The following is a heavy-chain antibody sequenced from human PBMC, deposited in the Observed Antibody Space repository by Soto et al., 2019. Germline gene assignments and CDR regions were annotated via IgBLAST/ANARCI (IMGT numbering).Heavy chain of an antibody. D-gene: IGHD6-19*01. V-gene: IGHV3-33*01. Sequence: ESGGGVVQPGRSLRLSCAASGFTFSSYGMHWVRQAPGKGLEWVAVIWYDGSNKYYADSVKGRFTISRDNSKNTLYLQMNSLRAEDTAVYYCARARARSSGWLFDYWGQGTLVTVSS. CDR2: IWYDGSNK. CDR3: ARARARSSGWLFDY. CDR1: GFTFSSYG. J-gene: IGHJ4*02.